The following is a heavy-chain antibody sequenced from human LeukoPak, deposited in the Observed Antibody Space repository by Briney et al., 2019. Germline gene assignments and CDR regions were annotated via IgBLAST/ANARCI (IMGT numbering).Heavy chain of an antibody. CDR2: IKQDGSEK. CDR1: GFTFSSYW. CDR3: ARDNSGPFQH. J-gene: IGHJ1*01. Sequence: GGSLRLSCAASGFTFSSYWTSWVRQAPGKGLEWVANIKQDGSEKYYVDSVKGRFTISRDNAKNSLYLQMNSLRAEDTAVYYCARDNSGPFQHWGQGTLVTVSS. D-gene: IGHD4-23*01. V-gene: IGHV3-7*01.